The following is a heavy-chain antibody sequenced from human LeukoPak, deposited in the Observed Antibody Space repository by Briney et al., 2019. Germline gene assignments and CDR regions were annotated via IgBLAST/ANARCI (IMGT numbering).Heavy chain of an antibody. CDR1: GGSIGSYY. J-gene: IGHJ3*02. D-gene: IGHD3-10*01. CDR2: ISYSGST. Sequence: PSETLSLTCTVSGGSIGSYYWSWIRQPPGKGLEWIGYISYSGSTNYNPSLKSRVTISVDTSKNQFSLKLSSVTAADTAVYYCARGTSMVRGVRDDAFDIWGQGTMVTVSS. CDR3: ARGTSMVRGVRDDAFDI. V-gene: IGHV4-59*01.